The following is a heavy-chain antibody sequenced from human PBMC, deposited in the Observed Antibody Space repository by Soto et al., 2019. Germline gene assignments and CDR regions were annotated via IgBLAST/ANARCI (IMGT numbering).Heavy chain of an antibody. V-gene: IGHV3-66*01. CDR1: GFTVSSKY. J-gene: IGHJ4*02. D-gene: IGHD1-1*01. Sequence: EVQLVESGGGLVQPGGSLRLSCAVSGFTVSSKYMSWVRQAPGKGLEWVSLINRGGSISYAEYVKGRFTISRDNSENTLYLQMNSLRDEDTAVYFCARDSNWSSDYWGQGTLVAVSS. CDR2: INRGGSI. CDR3: ARDSNWSSDY.